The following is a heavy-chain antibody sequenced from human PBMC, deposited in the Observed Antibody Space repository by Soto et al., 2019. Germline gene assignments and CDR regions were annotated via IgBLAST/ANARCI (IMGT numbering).Heavy chain of an antibody. D-gene: IGHD3-16*01. CDR1: GDSLSSCSYY. J-gene: IGHJ5*01. CDR2: IYYSGST. V-gene: IGHV4-61*01. CDR3: SRACKLRGWYDS. Sequence: SETLXLTFTVSGDSLSSCSYYWSWIRQPPGKGLEWIGYIYYSGSTNYNPSLKSRVTISVDTSKSQFSLKLSSVTAADTAVYYCSRACKLRGWYDSWGQGSLVTVS.